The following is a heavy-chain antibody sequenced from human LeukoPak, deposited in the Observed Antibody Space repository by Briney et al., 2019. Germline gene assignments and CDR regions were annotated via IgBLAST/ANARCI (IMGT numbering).Heavy chain of an antibody. CDR2: ISYDGSNQ. Sequence: GGSLRLSCAVSGFTFSSYGMHWVRQAPGKGLEWVAVISYDGSNQYYADSVKGRFTISRDNSKNTLYLQMNSLRGEDTAVYYCAKGPSYGSGSYSIDYWDQGTLVTVSS. J-gene: IGHJ4*02. V-gene: IGHV3-30*18. D-gene: IGHD3-10*01. CDR1: GFTFSSYG. CDR3: AKGPSYGSGSYSIDY.